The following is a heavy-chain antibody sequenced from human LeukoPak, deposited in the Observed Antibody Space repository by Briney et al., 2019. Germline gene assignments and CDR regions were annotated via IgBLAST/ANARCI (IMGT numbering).Heavy chain of an antibody. Sequence: ASVKVSCKASGNTFTSYGISWVRRAPGQGLEWMGWISAYNGNTNYAQKLQGRVTMTTDTSTSTAYMELRSLRSDDTAVYYCARDPHLDYEGMDVWGQGTTVTVSS. V-gene: IGHV1-18*01. J-gene: IGHJ6*02. CDR1: GNTFTSYG. CDR3: ARDPHLDYEGMDV. CDR2: ISAYNGNT.